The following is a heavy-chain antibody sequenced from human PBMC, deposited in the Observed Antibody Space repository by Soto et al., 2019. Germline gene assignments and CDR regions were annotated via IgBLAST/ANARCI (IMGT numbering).Heavy chain of an antibody. Sequence: GASVKVSCKASGYTFTSYGISWVRQAPGQGLEWMGWISAYNGNTNYAQKLQGRVTMTTDTSTSTAYMELRSLRSDDTAVYYCARDLGEDIVVVVAAMDYWGQGTLVTVPQ. CDR1: GYTFTSYG. CDR2: ISAYNGNT. CDR3: ARDLGEDIVVVVAAMDY. J-gene: IGHJ4*02. V-gene: IGHV1-18*01. D-gene: IGHD2-15*01.